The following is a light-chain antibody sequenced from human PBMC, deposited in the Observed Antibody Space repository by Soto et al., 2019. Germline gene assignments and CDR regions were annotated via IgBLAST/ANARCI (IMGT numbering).Light chain of an antibody. CDR2: LGS. CDR1: QSLLQSNGYNY. Sequence: DLVMTQSPLSLPVTPGEPASISCRSSQSLLQSNGYNYLDWYLQKPGQSPQLLIYLGSNRASGVPDRFSGSGSGTDFTLKISRVEAEDVGVYFCMQALQTITFGQGTRLEIK. CDR3: MQALQTIT. V-gene: IGKV2-28*01. J-gene: IGKJ5*01.